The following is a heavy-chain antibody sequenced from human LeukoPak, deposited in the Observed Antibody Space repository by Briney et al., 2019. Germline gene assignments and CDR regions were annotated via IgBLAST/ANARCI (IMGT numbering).Heavy chain of an antibody. D-gene: IGHD6-6*01. CDR3: ARDDRDISSFRFDY. CDR2: ISSHSRDI. J-gene: IGHJ4*01. Sequence: PGGSLRLSCAASGFTFNTYSMNWVRQAPGKGLEWVSFISSHSRDIYYADSVKGRFTISRDNAKNSLHLQMSSLRAEDTAVYYCARDDRDISSFRFDYWGHGILVTVSS. CDR1: GFTFNTYS. V-gene: IGHV3-21*01.